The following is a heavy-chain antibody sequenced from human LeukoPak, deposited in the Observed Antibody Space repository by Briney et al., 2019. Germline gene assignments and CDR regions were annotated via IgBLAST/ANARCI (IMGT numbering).Heavy chain of an antibody. CDR1: GFTFSSYS. Sequence: GGSLRLSCAASGFTFSSYSMNWVRQAPGKGLEWVSYISSSSSTIYYADSVKGRFTISRDNAKNSLYLQMNSLRAEDTAVYYCARVPYYYYMDVWGKGTTVTVSS. J-gene: IGHJ6*03. CDR2: ISSSSSTI. CDR3: ARVPYYYYMDV. V-gene: IGHV3-48*01.